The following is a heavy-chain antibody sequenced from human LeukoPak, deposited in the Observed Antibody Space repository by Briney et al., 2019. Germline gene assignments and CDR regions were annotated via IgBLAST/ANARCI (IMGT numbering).Heavy chain of an antibody. Sequence: GGSLRLSCAASGFTFSSYSMNWVRQAPGKGLEWVSSISSSSSYIYYADSVKGRCTISRDNAKNSLYLQMNSLRAEDTAVYYCARSVYDSSGFDYWGQGTLVTVSS. J-gene: IGHJ4*02. CDR3: ARSVYDSSGFDY. CDR1: GFTFSSYS. D-gene: IGHD3-22*01. CDR2: ISSSSSYI. V-gene: IGHV3-21*01.